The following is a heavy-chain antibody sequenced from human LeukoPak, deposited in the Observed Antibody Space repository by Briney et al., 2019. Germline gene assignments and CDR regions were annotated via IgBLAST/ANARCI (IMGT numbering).Heavy chain of an antibody. V-gene: IGHV4-59*01. Sequence: SETLSLTCTVSGGSITGYYWSWIRQPPGKGLEWIGFIHYSGSTNYNPSLKSRVTISIDTSKKQFSLKVSSVTAADTAVYYCARGAGWYNYWGQGTLVTVSS. J-gene: IGHJ4*02. CDR1: GGSITGYY. CDR2: IHYSGST. D-gene: IGHD6-19*01. CDR3: ARGAGWYNY.